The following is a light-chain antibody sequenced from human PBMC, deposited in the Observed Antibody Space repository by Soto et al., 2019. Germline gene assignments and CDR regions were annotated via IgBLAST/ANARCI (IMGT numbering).Light chain of an antibody. CDR2: DAS. CDR3: RQYSSYAGT. V-gene: IGKV1-5*01. CDR1: ISCW. J-gene: IGKJ1*01. Sequence: ISCWLAWYQQKAGIGRKVIIYDASSLESGVPSRFSGSGSGTEFTLTISSLQPADFAAYFWRQYSSYAGTFGPG.